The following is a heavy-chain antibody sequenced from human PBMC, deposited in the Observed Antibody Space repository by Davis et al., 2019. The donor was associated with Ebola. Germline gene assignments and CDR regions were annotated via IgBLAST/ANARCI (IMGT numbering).Heavy chain of an antibody. CDR1: GYTFTSYD. J-gene: IGHJ6*02. V-gene: IGHV1-18*01. D-gene: IGHD3-10*01. Sequence: ASVKVSCKASGYTFTSYDINWVRQATGQGLEWMGWMNPNSGNTNYAQKLQGRVTMTTDTSTSTAYMELRSLRSDDTAVYYCARAVRYYGSGSYYYYYGMDVWGQGTTVTVSS. CDR2: MNPNSGNT. CDR3: ARAVRYYGSGSYYYYYGMDV.